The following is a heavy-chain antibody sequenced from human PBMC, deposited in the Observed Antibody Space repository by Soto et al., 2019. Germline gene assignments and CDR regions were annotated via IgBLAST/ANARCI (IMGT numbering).Heavy chain of an antibody. D-gene: IGHD2-2*01. Sequence: EVQLLESGGGLVQPGGFLRLSCAASGFTFSSYAMSWVRQAPGKGLEWVSAISGSGGSAYYADSVKGRFTISRDNSKNTLYLQMNSLRAEDTAVYYCAKWGCSSTSCYQLDYWGQGTLVTVSS. J-gene: IGHJ4*02. CDR3: AKWGCSSTSCYQLDY. V-gene: IGHV3-23*01. CDR2: ISGSGGSA. CDR1: GFTFSSYA.